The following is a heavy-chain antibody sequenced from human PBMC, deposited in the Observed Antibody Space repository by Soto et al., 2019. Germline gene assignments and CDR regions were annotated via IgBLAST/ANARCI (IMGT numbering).Heavy chain of an antibody. CDR2: IGTAGDT. V-gene: IGHV3-13*01. J-gene: IGHJ4*02. D-gene: IGHD6-6*01. CDR1: GFTFSSYD. CDR3: ARSKGAARHFDY. Sequence: EVQLVESGGGLVQPGGSLRLSCAASGFTFSSYDMHWVRQATGKGLEWVSAIGTAGDTYYPGSVKGRFTISRENAKNSLYLQMNSLRAGDTAVYYCARSKGAARHFDYWGQGTLVTVSS.